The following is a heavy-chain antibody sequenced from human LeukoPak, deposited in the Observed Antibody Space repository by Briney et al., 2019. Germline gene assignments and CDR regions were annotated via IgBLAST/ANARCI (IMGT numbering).Heavy chain of an antibody. CDR2: IYYSGST. CDR1: GGSISSYY. CDR3: ARDGELPHDHFDY. Sequence: PSETLSLTCTVSGGSISSYYWSWIRQPPGKGLEWIGYIYYSGSTNYNPSLKSRVTISVDTSKNQFSLKLSSVTAADTAVYYCARDGELPHDHFDYWGQGTLVTVSS. D-gene: IGHD1-26*01. J-gene: IGHJ4*02. V-gene: IGHV4-59*01.